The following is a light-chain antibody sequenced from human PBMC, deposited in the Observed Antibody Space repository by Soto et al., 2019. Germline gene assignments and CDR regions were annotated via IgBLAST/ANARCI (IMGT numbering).Light chain of an antibody. CDR3: QHYNSYSEA. Sequence: DIQMTQSPSTLSGSVGDRVTITCRASQTISGWLAWYQQKPGKAPKLLIYKASTLKSGVPSRFSGSGSGTEFTLTISSLQPDDFATYYCQHYNSYSEAFGQGTKVHI. J-gene: IGKJ1*01. CDR1: QTISGW. CDR2: KAS. V-gene: IGKV1-5*03.